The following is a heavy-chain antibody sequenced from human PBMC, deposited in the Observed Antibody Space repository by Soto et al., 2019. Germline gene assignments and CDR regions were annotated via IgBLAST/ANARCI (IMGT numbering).Heavy chain of an antibody. CDR1: GFIFENFG. CDR2: ISGRGFKK. J-gene: IGHJ5*02. CDR3: AKNQGVELVPLATVDWFDP. D-gene: IGHD1-26*01. V-gene: IGHV3-23*01. Sequence: GGSLRLSCAASGFIFENFGMSWVRQAPGKGLEWISSISGRGFKKYYADSVKGRFTISRDNSKSTVYLELNNLSAEDTAVYHCAKNQGVELVPLATVDWFDPWGQGSVVTVSS.